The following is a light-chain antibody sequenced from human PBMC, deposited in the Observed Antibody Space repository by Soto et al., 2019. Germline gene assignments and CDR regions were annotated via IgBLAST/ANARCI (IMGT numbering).Light chain of an antibody. CDR1: QTVTSN. V-gene: IGKV3-15*01. J-gene: IGKJ2*01. CDR3: QQYKNWPPYT. Sequence: EIVMTQSPATLSLSPGEGATLSCRASQTVTSNLAWYQQKPGQAPRLLIYGASTRATGIPARFSGSGSGTDFTLTISSLQSEDFAVYFCQQYKNWPPYTFGQGTKLEIK. CDR2: GAS.